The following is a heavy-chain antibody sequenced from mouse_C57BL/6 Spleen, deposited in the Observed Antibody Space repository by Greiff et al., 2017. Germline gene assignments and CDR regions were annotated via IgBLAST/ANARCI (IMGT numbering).Heavy chain of an antibody. J-gene: IGHJ1*03. CDR1: GYAFSSYW. Sequence: QVQLQQSGAELVKPGASVKISCKASGYAFSSYWMNWVKQRPGKGLEWIGQIYPGDGDTNYNGKFKGKATLTADKSSSTAYMQLRSLTSEDSAVEFGARENYYGSSYWYFDVWGTGTTVTVSS. CDR3: ARENYYGSSYWYFDV. D-gene: IGHD1-1*01. V-gene: IGHV1-80*01. CDR2: IYPGDGDT.